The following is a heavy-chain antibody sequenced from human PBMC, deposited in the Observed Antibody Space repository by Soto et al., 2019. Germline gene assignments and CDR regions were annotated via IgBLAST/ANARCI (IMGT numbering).Heavy chain of an antibody. V-gene: IGHV1-3*05. CDR1: GYTFTSYA. CDR2: INAGNGNT. Sequence: QVPLVQSGAEEKKPGASVKVSCKASGYTFTSYAMHWVRQAPGQRLEWMGWINAGNGNTKYSQKFQGRLTITRDTSASIAYMELSSLRSEDTAVYSWAREPLDYYYGMDVWGQGTTVTVSS. J-gene: IGHJ6*02. CDR3: AREPLDYYYGMDV. D-gene: IGHD3-3*02.